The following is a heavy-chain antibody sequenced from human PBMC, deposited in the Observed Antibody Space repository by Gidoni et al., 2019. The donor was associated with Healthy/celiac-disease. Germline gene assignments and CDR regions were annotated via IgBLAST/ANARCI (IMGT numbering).Heavy chain of an antibody. CDR2: IYYTGNT. CDR3: AGETTRITIFGRPPNP. D-gene: IGHD3-3*01. J-gene: IGHJ5*02. CDR1: VGSFRSYF. Sequence: QVQLQESGPGLVKPSVTLSLTCTVSVGSFRSYFWRWIRQPPGKGLEWIGYIYYTGNTNSNPSLKNRVTISVDTSKNQFSLRLSSVTAADTAVYFCAGETTRITIFGRPPNPWGQGTLVTVSS. V-gene: IGHV4-59*01.